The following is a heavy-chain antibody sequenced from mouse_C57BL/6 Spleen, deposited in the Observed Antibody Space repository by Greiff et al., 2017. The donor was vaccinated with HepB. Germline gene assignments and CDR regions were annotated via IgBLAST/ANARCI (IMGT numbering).Heavy chain of an antibody. D-gene: IGHD1-1*01. CDR1: GFTFSDYG. J-gene: IGHJ1*03. CDR2: ISSGSSTL. Sequence: EVKLVESGGGLVKPGGSLKLSCAASGFTFSDYGMHWVRQAPEKGLEWVAYISSGSSTLYYADTVKGRFTISRDNAKNTLFLQMTSLRSEDTAMYYCAREYYYGSLWYFDVWGTGTTVTVSS. CDR3: AREYYYGSLWYFDV. V-gene: IGHV5-17*01.